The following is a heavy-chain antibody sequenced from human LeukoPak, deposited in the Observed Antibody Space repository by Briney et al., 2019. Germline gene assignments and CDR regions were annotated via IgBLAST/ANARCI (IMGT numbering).Heavy chain of an antibody. CDR2: IYHSGST. Sequence: PSETLSLTCTVSGYSISRGYYWGWIPQPPGKGLGWIGSIYHSGSTYYNPSLKSRVAISVDTSKNQFSLKLRSVTAADTAVYYCASSDYDDDAFDIWGQGTMVTLSS. V-gene: IGHV4-38-2*02. D-gene: IGHD4-17*01. CDR3: ASSDYDDDAFDI. J-gene: IGHJ3*02. CDR1: GYSISRGYY.